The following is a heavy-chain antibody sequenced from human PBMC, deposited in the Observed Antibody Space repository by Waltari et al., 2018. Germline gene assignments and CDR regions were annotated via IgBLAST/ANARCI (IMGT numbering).Heavy chain of an antibody. CDR3: ARYDLRTPWDGMDV. D-gene: IGHD3-3*01. Sequence: DVHLVESGGGLVQSGGSLRLSCPPFAFPFRRLWRSWVRQAPGKGLQYVASIKQDASEKYYLDSVKGRFTSSRDNAENSLSLQMNSLRAEDTAIYYCARYDLRTPWDGMDVWGQGTTVTVSS. CDR1: AFPFRRLW. J-gene: IGHJ6*02. CDR2: IKQDASEK. V-gene: IGHV3-7*03.